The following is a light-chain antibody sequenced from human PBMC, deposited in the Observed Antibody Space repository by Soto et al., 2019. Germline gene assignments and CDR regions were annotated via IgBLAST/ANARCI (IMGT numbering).Light chain of an antibody. CDR3: QQYGSSSWT. Sequence: FTQSPRALSLSPGERATPSCRASQSVSSGYLAWYQQKPGQAPRLLIYGTSSRATAIPDRFSGSGSGTDFTLTISRLEPEDFAVYYCQQYGSSSWTFGQGTKV. CDR2: GTS. CDR1: QSVSSGY. J-gene: IGKJ1*01. V-gene: IGKV3-20*01.